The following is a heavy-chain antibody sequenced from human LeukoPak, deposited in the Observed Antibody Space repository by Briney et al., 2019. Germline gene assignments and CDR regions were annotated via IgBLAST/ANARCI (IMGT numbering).Heavy chain of an antibody. V-gene: IGHV1-69*13. CDR3: AQIEQSPFSNWFDP. CDR2: IIPIFGTA. J-gene: IGHJ5*02. Sequence: SVKVSCKASGYTFTGYYMHWVRQAPGQGLEWMGGIIPIFGTANYAQKFQGRVTITADESTSTAYMELSSLRSEDTAVYHCAQIEQSPFSNWFDPWGQGTLVTVSS. CDR1: GYTFTGYY. D-gene: IGHD6-19*01.